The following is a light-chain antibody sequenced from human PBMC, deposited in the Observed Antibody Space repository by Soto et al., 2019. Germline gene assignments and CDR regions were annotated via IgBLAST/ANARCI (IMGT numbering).Light chain of an antibody. Sequence: QPVLAEQPSVSAAPGQRVTISCTGSSSNIGAGYDVHWYQQRPGTAPKLLIFGNINRPSGVPDRFSGSKSGTSASLAITGLQAEDEGDYYCQSYDSTLSARYVFGTGTKVTVL. V-gene: IGLV1-40*01. CDR2: GNI. CDR1: SSNIGAGYD. CDR3: QSYDSTLSARYV. J-gene: IGLJ1*01.